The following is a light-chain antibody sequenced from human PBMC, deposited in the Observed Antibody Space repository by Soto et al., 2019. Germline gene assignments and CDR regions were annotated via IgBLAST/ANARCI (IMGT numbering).Light chain of an antibody. CDR2: GAS. J-gene: IGKJ4*01. CDR1: QTITPTF. Sequence: EIVFTQSPGTLSLSPGERATLSCRASQTITPTFLAWYQQKPGQAPRLLIYGASSRATDIPDRFSGSGSGTDFNLTISXLEPEDFAVYYCQQFGVSPTFGGGTKVDTK. V-gene: IGKV3-20*01. CDR3: QQFGVSPT.